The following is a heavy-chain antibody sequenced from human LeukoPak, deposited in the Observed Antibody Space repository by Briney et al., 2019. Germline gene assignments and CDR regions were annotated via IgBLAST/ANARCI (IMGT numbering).Heavy chain of an antibody. D-gene: IGHD6-13*01. CDR1: GYTFTDYY. J-gene: IGHJ4*02. Sequence: ASVKVSCKASGYTFTDYYMHWVRQAPGQGLEWMGWINPNSGGTDYAQKFQGRVTMTRDTSISTAYMELNRLTSDDTAVYYCARDRRRKRAASGTIDYWGQGTLVTVSS. CDR3: ARDRRRKRAASGTIDY. CDR2: INPNSGGT. V-gene: IGHV1-2*02.